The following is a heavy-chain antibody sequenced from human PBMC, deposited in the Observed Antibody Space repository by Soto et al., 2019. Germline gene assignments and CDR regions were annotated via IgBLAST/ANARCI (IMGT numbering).Heavy chain of an antibody. CDR3: AKEDYYDSSGYYFDY. J-gene: IGHJ4*02. Sequence: GGSLRLSCAASGFTFSSYSMNWVRQAPGKGLEWVAVISYDGSNKYYADSVKGRFTISRDNSKNTLYLQMNSLRAEDTAVYYCAKEDYYDSSGYYFDYWGQGTLVTVSS. V-gene: IGHV3-30*18. CDR2: ISYDGSNK. CDR1: GFTFSSYS. D-gene: IGHD3-22*01.